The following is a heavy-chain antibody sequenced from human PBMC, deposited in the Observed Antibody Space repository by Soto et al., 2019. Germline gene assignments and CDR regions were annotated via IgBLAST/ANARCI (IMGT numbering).Heavy chain of an antibody. Sequence: SETLSLTCAVYGGSFSGYYWSWIRQPPGKGLEWIGEINHSGSTNYNPSLKSRVTISVDTSKNQFSLKLSSVTAADTAVYYCACGFFGRRYDYWGQGTLVTVSS. CDR2: INHSGST. CDR1: GGSFSGYY. J-gene: IGHJ4*02. V-gene: IGHV4-34*01. CDR3: ACGFFGRRYDY. D-gene: IGHD3-3*01.